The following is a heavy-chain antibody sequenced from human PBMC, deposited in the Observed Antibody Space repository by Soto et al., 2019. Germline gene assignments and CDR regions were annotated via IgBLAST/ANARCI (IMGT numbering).Heavy chain of an antibody. V-gene: IGHV3-23*01. CDR2: ISGSGGST. Sequence: GGSLRLSCAASGFTFSSYAMSWVRQAPGKRLEWVSAISGSGGSTYYADSVKGRFTISRDNSKNTLYLQMNSLRAEDTAVYYCAKSPYAPPQVYFQHWGQGTLVTVSS. J-gene: IGHJ1*01. CDR1: GFTFSSYA. CDR3: AKSPYAPPQVYFQH.